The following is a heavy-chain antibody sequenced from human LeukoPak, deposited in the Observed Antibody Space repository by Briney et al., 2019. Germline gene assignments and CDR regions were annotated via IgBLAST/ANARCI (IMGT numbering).Heavy chain of an antibody. CDR2: IYYSGST. CDR3: ARYDSSGYSFDY. V-gene: IGHV4-30-4*01. CDR1: GGSLSGGDYY. D-gene: IGHD3-22*01. Sequence: SRTLSLTCTVSGGSLSGGDYYWSWIRQPPGKGLEWIGYIYYSGSTYYNPSLKSRVTISVDTSKNQFSLKLSSVTAADTAVYYCARYDSSGYSFDYWGQGTLVTVSS. J-gene: IGHJ4*02.